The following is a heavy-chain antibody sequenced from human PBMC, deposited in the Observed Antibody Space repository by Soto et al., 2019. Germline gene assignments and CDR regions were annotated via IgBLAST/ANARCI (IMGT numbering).Heavy chain of an antibody. V-gene: IGHV3-15*07. CDR2: IKSKTDGGTT. CDR3: ITKPSNL. J-gene: IGHJ4*02. CDR1: GFTFSNAW. Sequence: EVQLVESGGGFVKPGGSLRLSCAASGFTFSNAWMIWVRQAPGKGLEWVGHIKSKTDGGTTDYAAPVKGRFTISRDESKHTLYLQMNSLKIEDTGVYYCITKPSNLGGQGTLVTVSS.